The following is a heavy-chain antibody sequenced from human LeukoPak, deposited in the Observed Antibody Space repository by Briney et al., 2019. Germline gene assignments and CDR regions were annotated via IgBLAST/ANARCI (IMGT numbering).Heavy chain of an antibody. CDR3: ARDCRSTSCYAGAYYYGMDV. D-gene: IGHD2-2*01. CDR1: GGSISSGGYY. CDR2: IYYSGST. V-gene: IGHV4-31*03. Sequence: SETLSLTCTVSGGSISSGGYYWSWIRHHPGKGLEWIGYIYYSGSTYYNPSLKSRVTISVDTSKNQFSLKLSSVTAADTAVYYCARDCRSTSCYAGAYYYGMDVWGQGTTVTVSS. J-gene: IGHJ6*02.